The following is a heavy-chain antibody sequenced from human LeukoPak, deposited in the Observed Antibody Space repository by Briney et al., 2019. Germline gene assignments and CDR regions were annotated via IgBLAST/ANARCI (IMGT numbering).Heavy chain of an antibody. CDR2: IYYSGST. D-gene: IGHD6-13*01. Sequence: SETLSLSCTVSGGSISSYYWSWIRQPPGKGLEWIGYIYYSGSTNYNPSLKSRVTISVDTSKNQFSLKLSSVTAADTAVYYCARQSYSSWYGFDYWGQGTLVTVSS. V-gene: IGHV4-59*08. J-gene: IGHJ4*02. CDR3: ARQSYSSWYGFDY. CDR1: GGSISSYY.